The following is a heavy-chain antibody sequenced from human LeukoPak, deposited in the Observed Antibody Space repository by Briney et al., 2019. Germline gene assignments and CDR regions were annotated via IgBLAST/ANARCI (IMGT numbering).Heavy chain of an antibody. V-gene: IGHV1-69*05. J-gene: IGHJ4*02. CDR3: ASWGGYNWNYGALNY. CDR2: IIPIFGTA. CDR1: GYTFTSYD. D-gene: IGHD1-7*01. Sequence: ASVKVSCKASGYTFTSYDINWVRQAPGQGLEWMGGIIPIFGTANYAQKFQGRVTITTDESTSTAYMELSSLRSEDTAVYYCASWGGYNWNYGALNYWGQGTLVTVSS.